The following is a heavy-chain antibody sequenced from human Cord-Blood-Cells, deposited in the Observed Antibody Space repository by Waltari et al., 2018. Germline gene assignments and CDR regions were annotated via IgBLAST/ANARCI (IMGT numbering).Heavy chain of an antibody. CDR3: AKQRGGRYYR. Sequence: EVQLLESGGGLVQPGGSLRLSCAASGFTFSSYAMSWVRQAPGKGLEWVSAMSGSGGSTYYADSVKGRFNISRDNSKNTLYLKMNSLRAEDTAVYYCAKQRGGRYYRWGQGTLVTVSS. D-gene: IGHD3-9*01. V-gene: IGHV3-23*01. CDR2: MSGSGGST. CDR1: GFTFSSYA. J-gene: IGHJ5*02.